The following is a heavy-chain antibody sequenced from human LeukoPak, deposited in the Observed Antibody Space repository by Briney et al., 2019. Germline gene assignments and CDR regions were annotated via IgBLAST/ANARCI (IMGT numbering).Heavy chain of an antibody. V-gene: IGHV3-23*01. CDR2: ICGSGVTT. Sequence: GGSLRLSCADSRFTFSSYALPWVRQALRKGLEWVSPICGSGVTTYYTDSLKGPFTLSRDNSKNTVYLQMNRLGAEDTALYYWAKDLTRGGATINFDYWGQGTLVSVSS. CDR3: AKDLTRGGATINFDY. CDR1: RFTFSSYA. D-gene: IGHD1-26*01. J-gene: IGHJ4*02.